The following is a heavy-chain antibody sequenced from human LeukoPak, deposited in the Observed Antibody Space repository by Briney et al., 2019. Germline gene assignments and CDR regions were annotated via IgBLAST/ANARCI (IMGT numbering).Heavy chain of an antibody. Sequence: GGSLRLSCAASGFTFSTYAMSWVRQAPGKGLEWVSYISSSGNTIYYADSVKGRFTISRDNTKNSLYLQMNSLRTEDTAVYYCARKTYGGNSWYFDYWGQGTLVTVSS. V-gene: IGHV3-48*04. J-gene: IGHJ4*02. CDR1: GFTFSTYA. CDR2: ISSSGNTI. D-gene: IGHD4-23*01. CDR3: ARKTYGGNSWYFDY.